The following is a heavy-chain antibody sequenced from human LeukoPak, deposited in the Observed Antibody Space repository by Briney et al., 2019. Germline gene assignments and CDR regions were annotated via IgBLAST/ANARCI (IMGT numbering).Heavy chain of an antibody. V-gene: IGHV4-34*01. CDR3: ARNGSSSYFDT. Sequence: SETLSLTCAVYGGSFSGYYWSWIRQPPGRGLEWIGEINRSGSTNYNPSLKSRVTISVDTSKNQFSLKLSSVTAADTAIYYCARNGSSSYFDTWGQGILVTVSS. J-gene: IGHJ4*02. D-gene: IGHD6-6*01. CDR1: GGSFSGYY. CDR2: INRSGST.